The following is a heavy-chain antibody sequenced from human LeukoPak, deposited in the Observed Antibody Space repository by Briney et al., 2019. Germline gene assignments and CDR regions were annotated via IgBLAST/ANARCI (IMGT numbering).Heavy chain of an antibody. V-gene: IGHV6-1*01. CDR2: AYYRSKGYN. J-gene: IGHJ4*02. CDR1: GDRDSSNSAA. D-gene: IGHD3-16*02. CDR3: ARVGDMTTFGGVIVEGYFDY. Sequence: SQTLSLTCAISGDRDSSNSAALNWIRQSPSRGLEWLGRAYYRSKGYNDYAVSLKSRITINPDTSKNQFSLQLNSVTPEDTAVYYCARVGDMTTFGGVIVEGYFDYWGQGTLVTVSS.